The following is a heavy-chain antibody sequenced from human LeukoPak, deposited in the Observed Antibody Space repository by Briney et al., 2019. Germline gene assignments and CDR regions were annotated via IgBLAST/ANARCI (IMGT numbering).Heavy chain of an antibody. V-gene: IGHV1-2*02. Sequence: ASVKLSCNASGYTFSGYYMHWERQAPGQGLEWMGCINPNSGGTNYAQKFQGRVTMTRDTSISTAYMELSSLRSDDTAVYYCARQKDFDMWGQGTVVTVSS. CDR3: ARQKDFDM. CDR2: INPNSGGT. CDR1: GYTFSGYY. J-gene: IGHJ3*02.